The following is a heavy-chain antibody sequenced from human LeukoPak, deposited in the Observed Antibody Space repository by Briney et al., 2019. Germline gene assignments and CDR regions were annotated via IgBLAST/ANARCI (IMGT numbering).Heavy chain of an antibody. Sequence: SQTLSLTCAVSGGSISSGGYSWSWIRQPPGKGLEWIGYIYHSGSTYYNPSLKSRVTISVDRSKNQSSLKLSSVTAADTAVYYCAGGASGYGDYWGQGTLVTVSS. V-gene: IGHV4-30-2*01. J-gene: IGHJ4*02. CDR1: GGSISSGGYS. CDR3: AGGASGYGDY. CDR2: IYHSGST. D-gene: IGHD3-10*01.